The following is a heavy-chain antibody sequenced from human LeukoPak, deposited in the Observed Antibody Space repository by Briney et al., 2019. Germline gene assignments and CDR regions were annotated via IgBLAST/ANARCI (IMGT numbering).Heavy chain of an antibody. CDR3: ASPKYSSGWATDY. CDR2: IEQDGSEK. Sequence: PGGSLRLSCAASGFTFSSYWMSWVRQAPGKGLEWVANIEQDGSEKYYVDSVKGRFTISRDNAKNSLYLQMNSLRAEDTAVYYCASPKYSSGWATDYWGQGTLVTVSS. D-gene: IGHD6-19*01. CDR1: GFTFSSYW. J-gene: IGHJ4*02. V-gene: IGHV3-7*01.